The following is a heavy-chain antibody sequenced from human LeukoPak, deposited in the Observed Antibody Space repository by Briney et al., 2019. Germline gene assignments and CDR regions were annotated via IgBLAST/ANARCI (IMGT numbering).Heavy chain of an antibody. CDR1: GFTFSSYG. Sequence: PGGSLRLSCAASGFTFSSYGMHWVRQAPGKGLEWVAVISYDGSNKYYADSVKGRFTISRDNSKNALYLQMNSLRAEDTAVYYCAKEGGYFDWSPNMDVWGKGTTVTVSS. J-gene: IGHJ6*03. V-gene: IGHV3-30*18. CDR2: ISYDGSNK. D-gene: IGHD3-9*01. CDR3: AKEGGYFDWSPNMDV.